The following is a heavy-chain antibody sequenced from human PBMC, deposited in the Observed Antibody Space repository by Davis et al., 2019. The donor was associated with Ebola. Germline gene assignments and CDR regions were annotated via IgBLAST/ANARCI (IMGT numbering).Heavy chain of an antibody. CDR3: ARESGGGSDAHTIQLWLAFDY. J-gene: IGHJ4*02. Sequence: SLTCTVSGGSVSNYYWSWIRQPPGKGLEWIGYIYYRGSTNYNPSLKSRVTILVDTSKNQFSLKLSSVTAADTAVYYCARESGGGSDAHTIQLWLAFDYWGQGTLVTVSS. CDR2: IYYRGST. V-gene: IGHV4-59*02. CDR1: GGSVSNYY. D-gene: IGHD5-18*01.